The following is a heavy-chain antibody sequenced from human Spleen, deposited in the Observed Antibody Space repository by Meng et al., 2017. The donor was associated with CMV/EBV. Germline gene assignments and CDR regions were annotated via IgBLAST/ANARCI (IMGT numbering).Heavy chain of an antibody. Sequence: GESLKISCAASGFTVSSNYMSWVRQAPGKGLEWVSVIYSGGSTYYADSVKGRFTISRDNSKNTLYLQMNSLRAEDTAVYYCARPSVAVPTTNYYYGMDVWGQGTTVTVSS. V-gene: IGHV3-66*02. CDR1: GFTVSSNY. CDR2: IYSGGST. CDR3: ARPSVAVPTTNYYYGMDV. D-gene: IGHD1-26*01. J-gene: IGHJ6*02.